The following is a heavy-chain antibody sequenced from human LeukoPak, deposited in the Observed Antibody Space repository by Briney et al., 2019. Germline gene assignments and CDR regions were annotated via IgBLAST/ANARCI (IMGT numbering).Heavy chain of an antibody. Sequence: PGGSLRLSCTASGFTFNSYAMSWVRQAPGEGLEWVSAIDVSGGATYYADSVKGRFTISRDNSKNTLYLQMNSLRAGDTAAYHCTKSSRAATDSFDYWGQGTLVTVSS. J-gene: IGHJ4*02. V-gene: IGHV3-23*01. CDR3: TKSSRAATDSFDY. CDR2: IDVSGGAT. D-gene: IGHD2-21*01. CDR1: GFTFNSYA.